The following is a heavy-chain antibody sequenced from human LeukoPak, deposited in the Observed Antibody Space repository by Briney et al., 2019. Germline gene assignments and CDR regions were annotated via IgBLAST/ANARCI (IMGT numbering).Heavy chain of an antibody. V-gene: IGHV4-34*01. J-gene: IGHJ5*02. Sequence: PSETLSLTCAVYGGSFSGYYWSWIRQPPGKGLEWIGEINHSGSTNYNPSLKSRVTISVDTSKNQFSLKLSSVTAADTAVYYCARGGLVRGASRLYNWFDPWGQGTLVTVSS. D-gene: IGHD3-10*01. CDR3: ARGGLVRGASRLYNWFDP. CDR1: GGSFSGYY. CDR2: INHSGST.